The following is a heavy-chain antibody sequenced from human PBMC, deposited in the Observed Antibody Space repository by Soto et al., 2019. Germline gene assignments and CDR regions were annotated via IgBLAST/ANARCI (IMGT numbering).Heavy chain of an antibody. CDR2: IDPSDSYT. CDR1: GYSFTSYW. J-gene: IGHJ6*02. CDR3: ARLPLLWFGDRYYYYGMDV. V-gene: IGHV5-10-1*01. D-gene: IGHD3-10*01. Sequence: PGESLKISCKGSGYSFTSYWISWVRQMPGKGLEWMGRIDPSDSYTNYSPSFQGHVTISADKSISTAYLQWSSLKASDTAMYYCARLPLLWFGDRYYYYGMDVWGQGTTVTVSS.